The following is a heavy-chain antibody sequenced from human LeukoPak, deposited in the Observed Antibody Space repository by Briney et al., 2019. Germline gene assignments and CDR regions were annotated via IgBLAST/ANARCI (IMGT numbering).Heavy chain of an antibody. V-gene: IGHV4-34*01. Sequence: SETLSLTCAVYGGSFSGYYWSWIRQPPGKGLEWIGEINHSGSTNYNPSLKSRVTISVDTSKNQFSLKLSSVTAADTAVYYCARDRSLGYYGSGSYNGDAFDIWGQGTMVTVSS. CDR3: ARDRSLGYYGSGSYNGDAFDI. J-gene: IGHJ3*02. CDR2: INHSGST. CDR1: GGSFSGYY. D-gene: IGHD3-10*01.